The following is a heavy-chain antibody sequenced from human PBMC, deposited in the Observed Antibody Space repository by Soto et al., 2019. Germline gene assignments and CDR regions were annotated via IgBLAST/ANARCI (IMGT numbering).Heavy chain of an antibody. D-gene: IGHD3-10*01. CDR1: GFTFSSYA. J-gene: IGHJ6*02. V-gene: IGHV3-30-3*01. Sequence: GQLVESGGGVAQPGRSLRLSCAASGFTFSSYAMHWVRQTPGQGLEWVAVISYDGSNKYYADSVKGRLTISGDNSNDTVYLQMNSLRTEDTAVYFCARVLRIRGGRYYYGMDVWGQGTTVTVSS. CDR2: ISYDGSNK. CDR3: ARVLRIRGGRYYYGMDV.